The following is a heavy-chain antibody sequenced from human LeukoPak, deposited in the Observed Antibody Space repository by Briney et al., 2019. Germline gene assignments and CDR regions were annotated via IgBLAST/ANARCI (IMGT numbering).Heavy chain of an antibody. CDR1: GFRFSRYS. CDR3: TRDCEEWLVRMHAFDY. Sequence: GGSLRLSCASSGFRFSRYSMNWVRQAPGKGPEWLSYISSGSTTIDYADSVKGRFTISRDNAKNSVYLQMNSLRAEDTAVYYCTRDCEEWLVRMHAFDYWGQGSLVTVSS. CDR2: ISSGSTTI. D-gene: IGHD6-19*01. J-gene: IGHJ4*02. V-gene: IGHV3-48*01.